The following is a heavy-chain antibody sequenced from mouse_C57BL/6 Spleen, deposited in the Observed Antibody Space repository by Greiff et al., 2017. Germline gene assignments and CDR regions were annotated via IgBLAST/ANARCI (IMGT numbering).Heavy chain of an antibody. V-gene: IGHV5-9-1*02. CDR1: GFTFSSYA. J-gene: IGHJ4*01. CDR3: TRLEAGTDAMDY. Sequence: EVKLLESGEGLVKPGGSLKLSCAASGFTFSSYAMSWVRQTPEKRLEWVAYISSGGDYIYYADTVKGRFPISRDNARNTLYLQMSSLKSEDTAMYYCTRLEAGTDAMDYWGQGTSVTVSS. CDR2: ISSGGDYI. D-gene: IGHD4-1*01.